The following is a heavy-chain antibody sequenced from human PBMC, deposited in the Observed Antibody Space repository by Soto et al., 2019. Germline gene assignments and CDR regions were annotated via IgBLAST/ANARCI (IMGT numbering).Heavy chain of an antibody. J-gene: IGHJ5*02. CDR3: AKDGGKDGYFGNWFDP. CDR1: GGTFSNYA. D-gene: IGHD5-12*01. CDR2: IIPIFGSV. Sequence: QVHLVQSGAEVKKPGSSVKVSCKASGGTFSNYAITWVRQAPGQGLEWLGRIIPIFGSVTFAQKFQGRITLTAYESTTXVYMELSSLRSDDTAVYYCAKDGGKDGYFGNWFDPWGQGTQVTVSS. V-gene: IGHV1-69*15.